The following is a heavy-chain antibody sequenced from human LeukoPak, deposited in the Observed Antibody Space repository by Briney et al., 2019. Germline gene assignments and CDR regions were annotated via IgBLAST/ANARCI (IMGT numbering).Heavy chain of an antibody. CDR3: ARGGFGELLLDNWFDP. CDR1: GGSISSYY. D-gene: IGHD3-10*01. Sequence: SETLSLTCTVPGGSISSYYWSWIRQPPGKGLEWIGYIYYSGSTNYNPSLKSRVTISVDTSKNQFSLKLSSVTAADTAVYYCARGGFGELLLDNWFDPWGQGTLVTVSS. V-gene: IGHV4-59*01. J-gene: IGHJ5*02. CDR2: IYYSGST.